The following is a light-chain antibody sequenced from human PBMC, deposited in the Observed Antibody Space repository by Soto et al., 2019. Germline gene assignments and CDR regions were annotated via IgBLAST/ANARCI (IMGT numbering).Light chain of an antibody. J-gene: IGKJ5*01. V-gene: IGKV3D-11*01. CDR2: DAS. CDR1: QGVSSY. Sequence: IVFTQSPGTLSLSPGERVTLSCRASQGVSSYLAWYQQKPGQAPRLLIYDASNRATGIPARFSGSGPGTDFTLTISSLEPEDFAVYYCQQRSNWPITFGQGTRLEI. CDR3: QQRSNWPIT.